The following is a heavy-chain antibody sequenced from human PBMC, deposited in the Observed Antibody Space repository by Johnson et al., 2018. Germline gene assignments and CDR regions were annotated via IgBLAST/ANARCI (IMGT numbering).Heavy chain of an antibody. CDR2: INQDGAEE. CDR1: GFSFSQHW. CDR3: IKGGTWIQEVLDI. D-gene: IGHD5-18*01. V-gene: IGHV3-7*03. Sequence: VQLVQSGGGVVQPGGSLRLSCAASGFSFSQHWMSWVRQAPGKGPEWVANINQDGAEEYYLGSVKGRFTISRDNAKKSVYLQRNSLRVEDTALYSGIKGGTWIQEVLDIWGQGTMVTVSA. J-gene: IGHJ3*02.